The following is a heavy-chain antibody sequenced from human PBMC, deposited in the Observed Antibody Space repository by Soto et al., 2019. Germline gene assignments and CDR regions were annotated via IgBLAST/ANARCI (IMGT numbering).Heavy chain of an antibody. CDR2: IYPGDSDT. Sequence: PGESLKISCXGSGYSFTSYWIGWVRQMPGKGLEWMGIIYPGDSDTRYSPSFQGQVTISADKSISTAYLQWSSLKASDTAMYYCARVSGWRYYYYYGMDVWGQGTTVTVSS. D-gene: IGHD6-19*01. J-gene: IGHJ6*02. CDR3: ARVSGWRYYYYYGMDV. CDR1: GYSFTSYW. V-gene: IGHV5-51*01.